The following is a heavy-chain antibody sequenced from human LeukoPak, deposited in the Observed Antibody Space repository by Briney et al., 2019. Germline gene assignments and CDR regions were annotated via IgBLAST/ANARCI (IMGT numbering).Heavy chain of an antibody. D-gene: IGHD6-13*01. CDR1: GFTFSTYA. CDR2: INSRIDGGTT. Sequence: PGGSLRLSCAASGFTFSTYAMSWVRQAPGKGLEWVGRINSRIDGGTTDYAAPMKGRFTISRDDSKDTLYLQMDSLKTEDTAVYYCSTLRGSTSQYFQHWGQGTLVTVSS. CDR3: STLRGSTSQYFQH. V-gene: IGHV3-15*01. J-gene: IGHJ1*01.